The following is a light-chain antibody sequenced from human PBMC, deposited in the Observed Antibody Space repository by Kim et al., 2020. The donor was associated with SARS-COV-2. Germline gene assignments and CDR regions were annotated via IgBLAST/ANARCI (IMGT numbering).Light chain of an antibody. J-gene: IGKJ2*01. CDR1: QSVSRN. CDR3: KQYSNWPQYT. V-gene: IGKV3-15*01. Sequence: EIVMTQSPATLSVSPGERATLSCRASQSVSRNLAWYQQRPGQAPRLLIYGAYSRATGVPAKFSGSGSGTEFTLTISSLQSEDCAVYYCKQYSNWPQYTFGQGTKLEI. CDR2: GAY.